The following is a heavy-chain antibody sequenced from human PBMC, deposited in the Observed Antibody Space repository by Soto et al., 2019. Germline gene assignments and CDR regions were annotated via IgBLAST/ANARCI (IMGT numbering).Heavy chain of an antibody. CDR2: IRKDGAER. CDR3: AREHRFSKWFVY. CDR1: GFMLSSYK. V-gene: IGHV3-7*03. J-gene: IGHJ5*01. D-gene: IGHD3-16*02. Sequence: GGSLRLSCAVSGFMLSSYKMSWVRQAPGKGLEWVANIRKDGAERSYVDSVKGRFTISRDNGKNTVYLHMNSLRDEDSAVYFCAREHRFSKWFVYWGQGILVTVSS.